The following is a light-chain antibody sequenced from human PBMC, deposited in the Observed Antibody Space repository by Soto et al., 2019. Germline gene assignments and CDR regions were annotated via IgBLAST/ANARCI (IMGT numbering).Light chain of an antibody. CDR3: QQFASSPRT. CDR2: GAS. J-gene: IGKJ1*01. CDR1: QSVSSSY. V-gene: IGKV3-20*01. Sequence: EIVLTQSPGTLSLSPGERATLSCRASQSVSSSYLAWYQQKPGQAPRLLIYGASSRATGIPGRFSGSGSGTDFTLTISRLEPEDFAVYYCQQFASSPRTFGRGTTVEIK.